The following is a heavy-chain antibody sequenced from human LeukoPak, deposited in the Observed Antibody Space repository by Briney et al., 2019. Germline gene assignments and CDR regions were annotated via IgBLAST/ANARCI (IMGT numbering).Heavy chain of an antibody. CDR2: INHSGST. Sequence: SETLSLTCAVYGGSFSGYYWSWIRQPPGKGLEWIGEINHSGSTNYNPSLKSRVTISVDTSKNQFSLKLSSVTAADTAVYYCARQVIAAAGNFDYWGQGTLVTVSS. CDR3: ARQVIAAAGNFDY. V-gene: IGHV4-34*01. D-gene: IGHD6-13*01. J-gene: IGHJ4*02. CDR1: GGSFSGYY.